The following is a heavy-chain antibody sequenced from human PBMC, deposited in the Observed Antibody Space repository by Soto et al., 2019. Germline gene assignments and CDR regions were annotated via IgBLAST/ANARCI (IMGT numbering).Heavy chain of an antibody. V-gene: IGHV3-30*18. Sequence: GGSLRLSCAAAGFTLSTYGVHWVRQAPGKGLEWVALTSYDGNDKYYLESAKGRFTVSRDNSKNMLYLEMNSLRADDTALYYCAKGILVEVPGTRAFDIWGQGTMVTVSS. CDR3: AKGILVEVPGTRAFDI. J-gene: IGHJ3*02. CDR1: GFTLSTYG. D-gene: IGHD2-2*01. CDR2: TSYDGNDK.